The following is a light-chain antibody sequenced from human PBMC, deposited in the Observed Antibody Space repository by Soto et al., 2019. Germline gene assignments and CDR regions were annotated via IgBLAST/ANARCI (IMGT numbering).Light chain of an antibody. CDR3: QQYNKSPLT. CDR2: GAS. Sequence: EIVMTQSPATLSVSPGERATLSCRASQSISSNLAWYQHKPGQAPRLLIYGASTRATGLPDRFSDSGSGTDFTLTISLLQSEDFAVYCWQQYNKSPLTFGQGTKVESK. CDR1: QSISSN. J-gene: IGKJ1*01. V-gene: IGKV3-15*01.